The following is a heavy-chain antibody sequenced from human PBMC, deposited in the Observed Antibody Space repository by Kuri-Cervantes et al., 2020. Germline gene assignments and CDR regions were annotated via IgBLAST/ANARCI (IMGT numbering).Heavy chain of an antibody. CDR1: GFTFSSYG. CDR2: ISYDGSNK. J-gene: IGHJ6*02. V-gene: IGHV3-30*18. D-gene: IGHD6-19*01. CDR3: AKAKQWLVLCMDV. Sequence: GESLKISCAASGFTFSSYGMHWVRQAPGKGLEWVAVISYDGSNKYYADSVKGRFTISRDNSKNTLYLQMNSLRAEDTAVYYRAKAKQWLVLCMDVWGQGTTVTVSS.